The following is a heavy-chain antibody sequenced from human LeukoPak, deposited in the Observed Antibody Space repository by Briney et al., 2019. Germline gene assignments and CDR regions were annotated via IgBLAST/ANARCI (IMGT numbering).Heavy chain of an antibody. Sequence: PGGSLRLSCAASGFTFSTYGMHWVRQAPGEGLEWVAVIWYDGSIEYYADSVKGRFTISRDNSKNTLYLQMNSLRAEDTGAYYCARAVGPYDYWGQGTLVTVSS. CDR2: IWYDGSIE. CDR3: ARAVGPYDY. CDR1: GFTFSTYG. D-gene: IGHD3-10*01. J-gene: IGHJ4*02. V-gene: IGHV3-33*01.